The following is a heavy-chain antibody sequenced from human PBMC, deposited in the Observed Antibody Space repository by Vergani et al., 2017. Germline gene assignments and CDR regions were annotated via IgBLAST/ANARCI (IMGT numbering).Heavy chain of an antibody. V-gene: IGHV4-39*01. Sequence: QLQLQESGPGLVKPSATLSLTCSVSGASIRSSNYYWGWIRQPPGNGLEWIASIYYSGSTYYNPSLKSRVTISVDTSKNQFSLKLSSVTAADTAVYFGARHSTVEWLVKLGWIDPWGQGILVTVSS. CDR2: IYYSGST. J-gene: IGHJ5*02. CDR3: ARHSTVEWLVKLGWIDP. CDR1: GASIRSSNYY. D-gene: IGHD6-19*01.